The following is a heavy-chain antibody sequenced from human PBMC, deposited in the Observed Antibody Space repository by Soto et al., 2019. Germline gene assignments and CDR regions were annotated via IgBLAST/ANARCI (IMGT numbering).Heavy chain of an antibody. D-gene: IGHD6-13*01. Sequence: SETLSLTCTVSGGSISSSSYYWGWIRQPPGKGLEWIGSIYYSGSTYYNPSLKSRVTISVDTSKNQFSLKLSSVTAADTAVYYCARPSVAAAGKMGAFDIWGQGTMVTVSS. V-gene: IGHV4-39*01. CDR2: IYYSGST. CDR1: GGSISSSSYY. J-gene: IGHJ3*02. CDR3: ARPSVAAAGKMGAFDI.